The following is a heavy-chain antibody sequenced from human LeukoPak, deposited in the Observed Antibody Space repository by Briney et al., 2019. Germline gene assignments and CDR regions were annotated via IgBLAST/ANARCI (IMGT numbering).Heavy chain of an antibody. CDR3: ARGRGGVAMVRGVILDY. V-gene: IGHV4-34*01. D-gene: IGHD3-10*01. CDR1: GGSFSGYY. Sequence: SETLSLTCAVYGGSFSGYYWSWIRHPPGKGLEWIGEINHSGSTNYNPSLKSRVTISVDTSKNQFSLKLSSVTAADTAMYYCARGRGGVAMVRGVILDYWGQGTLVTVSS. J-gene: IGHJ4*02. CDR2: INHSGST.